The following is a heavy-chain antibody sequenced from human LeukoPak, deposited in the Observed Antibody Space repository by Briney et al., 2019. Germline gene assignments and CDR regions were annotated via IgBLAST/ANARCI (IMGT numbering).Heavy chain of an antibody. D-gene: IGHD2-2*01. Sequence: GASVRLSCKASGYTFIGYYMHWVRQAPGQGLEWMGWISAYNGDTNYAQKLQGRVTMTTDTSTSTAYMELRSLRSDDTAVYYCARDIGVPAATYYFDYWGHGTLLTVTS. CDR2: ISAYNGDT. J-gene: IGHJ4*01. V-gene: IGHV1-18*04. CDR3: ARDIGVPAATYYFDY. CDR1: GYTFIGYY.